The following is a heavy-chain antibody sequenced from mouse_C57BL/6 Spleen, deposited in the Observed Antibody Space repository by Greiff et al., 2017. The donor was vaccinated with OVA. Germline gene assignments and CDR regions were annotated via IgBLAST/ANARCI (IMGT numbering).Heavy chain of an antibody. CDR2: INPSNGGT. V-gene: IGHV1-53*01. Sequence: QVQLQQPGPELVKPGASVTLSCKASGYTFTSYWMHWVKQRPGQGLEWIGNINPSNGGTNYNEQFKSKATLTVDKSSSTACMQLSSLTSEDSAVYYCAREEGCYYYAKDYWGQGTSVTVAS. D-gene: IGHD2-12*01. J-gene: IGHJ4*01. CDR1: GYTFTSYW. CDR3: AREEGCYYYAKDY.